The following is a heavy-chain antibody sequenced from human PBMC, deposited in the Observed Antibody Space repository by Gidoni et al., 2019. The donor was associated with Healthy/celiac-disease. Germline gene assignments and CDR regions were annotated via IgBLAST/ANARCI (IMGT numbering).Heavy chain of an antibody. Sequence: EVQLVQSGAEGKKPGESLKISCKRSDYSFTTYWTGSVRQMPGKGLEWVGIIYPGDSDTRYSPSFQGQVTISADKSISTADLQWSSLKASDTAMYYCARELELGWFDPWGQGTLVTVSS. D-gene: IGHD1-7*01. CDR1: DYSFTTYW. V-gene: IGHV5-51*01. CDR2: IYPGDSDT. CDR3: ARELELGWFDP. J-gene: IGHJ5*02.